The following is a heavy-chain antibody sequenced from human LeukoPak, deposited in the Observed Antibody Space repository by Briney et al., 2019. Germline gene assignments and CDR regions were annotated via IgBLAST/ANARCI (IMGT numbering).Heavy chain of an antibody. D-gene: IGHD2-15*01. CDR1: GGSISDYF. J-gene: IGHJ4*02. V-gene: IGHV4-59*01. CDR2: MHHSGSA. CDR3: ARGAGYCSGGSCYSGGDY. Sequence: SETLSHTCTVSGGSISDYFWSWVRQSPGKGLEWIGFMHHSGSANSNPSLRSRVTISMDTSKNQFSLKMTSVTAADTALYYCARGAGYCSGGSCYSGGDYWGQGTLVTVSS.